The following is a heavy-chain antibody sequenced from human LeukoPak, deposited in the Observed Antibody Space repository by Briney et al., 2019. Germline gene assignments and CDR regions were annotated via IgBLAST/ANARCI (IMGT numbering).Heavy chain of an antibody. V-gene: IGHV1-2*02. D-gene: IGHD3-9*01. Sequence: ASVKVSCKASGYAFIGYYIHWVRHAPGQGPEWMGWINPNNGGTKYEQKFQGRVTMTRDTSINTAYMELSRLRSDDTAVYYCARIRRPDYDILSGYLPNHYYGMDVWGQGTTVTV. J-gene: IGHJ6*02. CDR3: ARIRRPDYDILSGYLPNHYYGMDV. CDR2: INPNNGGT. CDR1: GYAFIGYY.